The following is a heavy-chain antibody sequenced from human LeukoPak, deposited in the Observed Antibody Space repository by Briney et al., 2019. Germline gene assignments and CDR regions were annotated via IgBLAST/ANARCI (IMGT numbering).Heavy chain of an antibody. J-gene: IGHJ5*02. CDR1: GGSISSSSYY. CDR3: ARRPKVVPAARGSWFDP. CDR2: IYYSGST. Sequence: PSETLSLTCTVSGGSISSSSYYWGWIRQPPGKGLERIGSIYYSGSTYYNPSLKSRVTISVDTSKNQFSLKLSSVTAADTAVYYCARRPKVVPAARGSWFDPWGQGTLVTVSS. V-gene: IGHV4-39*01. D-gene: IGHD2-2*01.